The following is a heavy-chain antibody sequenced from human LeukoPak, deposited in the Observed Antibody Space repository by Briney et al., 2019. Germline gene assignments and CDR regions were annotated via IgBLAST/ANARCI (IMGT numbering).Heavy chain of an antibody. V-gene: IGHV3-30*03. CDR1: GFTFSSYG. J-gene: IGHJ5*02. D-gene: IGHD3-10*01. CDR3: TVSGSYYSSSDNWFDP. CDR2: ISYDGSNK. Sequence: AGGSLRLSCAASGFTFSSYGMHWVRQAPGKGLEWVAVISYDGSNKYYADSVKGRFTISRDNSKNTLYLQMNSLRAEDTAVYYCTVSGSYYSSSDNWFDPWGQGTLVTVSS.